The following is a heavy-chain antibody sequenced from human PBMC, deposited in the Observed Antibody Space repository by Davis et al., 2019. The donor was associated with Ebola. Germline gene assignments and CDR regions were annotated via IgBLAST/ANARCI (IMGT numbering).Heavy chain of an antibody. Sequence: MPSETLSLTCTVSGGSISSSSYYWAWIRQPPGKGLEWIGSIYYSGSTYYNPSLKSRVTISVDTSKNQFSLKLSSVTAADTAVYYCARGPTGYCSGGSCYRPPGYNWFDPWGQGTLVIVSS. D-gene: IGHD2-15*01. CDR2: IYYSGST. CDR1: GGSISSSSYY. V-gene: IGHV4-39*07. CDR3: ARGPTGYCSGGSCYRPPGYNWFDP. J-gene: IGHJ5*02.